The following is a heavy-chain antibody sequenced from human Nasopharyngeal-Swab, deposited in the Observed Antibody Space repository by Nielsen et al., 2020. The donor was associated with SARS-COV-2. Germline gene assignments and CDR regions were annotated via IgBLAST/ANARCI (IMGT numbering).Heavy chain of an antibody. D-gene: IGHD6-19*01. CDR3: ARKSLGYSSGWLVAFDI. J-gene: IGHJ3*02. V-gene: IGHV1-46*01. CDR1: GYTFTSYY. CDR2: INPSGGST. Sequence: ASVKVSCKASGYTFTSYYMHWVRQAPGQGLEWMGIINPSGGSTSYAQKFQGRVTMTRDTSTSTVYMELSSLRSEDTAVYYSARKSLGYSSGWLVAFDIWGQGTMVTVSS.